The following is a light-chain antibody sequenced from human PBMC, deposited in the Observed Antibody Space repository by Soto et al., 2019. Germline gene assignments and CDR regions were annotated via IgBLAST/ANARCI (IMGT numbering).Light chain of an antibody. J-gene: IGLJ3*02. CDR3: AAWDDSLSGRV. CDR1: SSNLGSNT. Sequence: QSVLTQPPSASGTPGQRVTISCSGSSSNLGSNTVNWYQHLPGTAPKLLIYSSNQRPSGVPDRFSGSKSGTSASLAISGLQSEDEADYYCAAWDDSLSGRVFGGGTKVTVL. V-gene: IGLV1-44*01. CDR2: SSN.